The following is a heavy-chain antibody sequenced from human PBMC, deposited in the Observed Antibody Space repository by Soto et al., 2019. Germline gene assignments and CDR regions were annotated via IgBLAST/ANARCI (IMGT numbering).Heavy chain of an antibody. D-gene: IGHD1-26*01. CDR1: GYSFTDYY. V-gene: IGHV1-2*02. CDR3: ARVGPTGGFDP. CDR2: INTKTGGT. J-gene: IGHJ5*02. Sequence: QVHLVQSGAEVKKPGASVKVSCKASGYSFTDYYMHWVRQAPGQGVEWMGWINTKTGGTNYAQRVQGRVTMTGDTSINTAYMELSRLRSDDTAVYYCARVGPTGGFDPWGQGTVVTVSS.